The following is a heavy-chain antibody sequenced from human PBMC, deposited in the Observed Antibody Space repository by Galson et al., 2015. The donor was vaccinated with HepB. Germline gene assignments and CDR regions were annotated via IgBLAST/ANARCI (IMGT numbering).Heavy chain of an antibody. D-gene: IGHD2-15*01. CDR1: RFPFSDYY. CDR2: ISHSGTTV. Sequence: SLRLSCAASRFPFSDYYMSWMRQAPGKGLEWLSYISHSGTTVYHADSLKGRFSISRDNAKNSLYLPMNSLRAEDTAVYYCARGLGGYWGQGTLVTVSS. CDR3: ARGLGGY. J-gene: IGHJ4*02. V-gene: IGHV3-11*01.